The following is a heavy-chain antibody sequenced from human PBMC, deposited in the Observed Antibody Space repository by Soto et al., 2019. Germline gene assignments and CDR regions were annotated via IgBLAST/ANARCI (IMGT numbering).Heavy chain of an antibody. D-gene: IGHD1-7*01. Sequence: SVKVSCKASGGTFSSYAISWVRQAPGQGLEWMGGIIPIFGTANYAQKFQGRVTITADESTSTAYMELSSLRSEDTAVYYCARGRTGTTRGSRRYGMDVWGQGTTVTVSS. CDR3: ARGRTGTTRGSRRYGMDV. CDR1: GGTFSSYA. CDR2: IIPIFGTA. V-gene: IGHV1-69*13. J-gene: IGHJ6*02.